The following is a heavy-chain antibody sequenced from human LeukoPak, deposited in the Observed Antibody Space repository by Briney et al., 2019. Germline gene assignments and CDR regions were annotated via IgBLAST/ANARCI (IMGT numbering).Heavy chain of an antibody. D-gene: IGHD6-25*01. V-gene: IGHV3-7*01. J-gene: IGHJ5*02. Sequence: GGSLRLACAASRFSFSSYLMTWVRQAPGKGLEWVAHINQDGSEKYYVDSVKGRFTISRDNAKNSLYLQMSSLRAEDTAVYYCARHEGSGWFDPWGQGTLVTVSS. CDR2: INQDGSEK. CDR1: RFSFSSYL. CDR3: ARHEGSGWFDP.